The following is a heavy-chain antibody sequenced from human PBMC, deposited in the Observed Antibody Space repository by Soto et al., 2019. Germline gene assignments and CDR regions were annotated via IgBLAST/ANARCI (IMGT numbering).Heavy chain of an antibody. V-gene: IGHV4-31*03. CDR2: IYYGGNT. CDR1: VGAIRSGGYY. Sequence: QVQLQESGPGLVKHSQTLSLPCTVSVGAIRSGGYYWSWIRQHPGKGLEWIEYIYYGGNTYYNPSLKRRFTTSVETSKTQFSLKLSSVTAADTAVYYCARTPGYWGQRTLVTVSS. J-gene: IGHJ4*02. CDR3: ARTPGY.